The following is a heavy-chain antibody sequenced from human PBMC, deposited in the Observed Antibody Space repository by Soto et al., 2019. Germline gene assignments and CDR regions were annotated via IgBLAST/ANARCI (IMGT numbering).Heavy chain of an antibody. CDR3: ARGPSYSDSYFDH. V-gene: IGHV3-30*03. D-gene: IGHD4-17*01. CDR2: ISYDGNNK. Sequence: PGGSLRLSCAASEFTFSNYAMHWVRQAPGKGLKWLAVISYDGNNKYYADSVEGRFTISRDNSKNTVYLQMNSLRLEDTAVYYCARGPSYSDSYFDHWGQGTLVTVSS. CDR1: EFTFSNYA. J-gene: IGHJ4*02.